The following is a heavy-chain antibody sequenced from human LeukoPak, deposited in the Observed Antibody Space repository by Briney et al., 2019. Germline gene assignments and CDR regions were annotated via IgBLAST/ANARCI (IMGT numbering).Heavy chain of an antibody. D-gene: IGHD2-8*01. CDR2: ISSYSGTI. J-gene: IGHJ4*02. V-gene: IGHV3-48*01. CDR1: GFTFSFYS. CDR3: ARDQGGMVSY. Sequence: VGSLRLSCAASGFTFSFYSMNWVRQAPGKGLEWVSYISSYSGTIKYADSAKGRFTISRDNAKNSLYLQMNSLRAEDTAVYYCARDQGGMVSYWGQGTLVTVSS.